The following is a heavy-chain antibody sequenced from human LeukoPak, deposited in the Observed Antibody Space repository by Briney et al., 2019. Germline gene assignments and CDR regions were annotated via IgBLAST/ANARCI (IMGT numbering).Heavy chain of an antibody. V-gene: IGHV4-30-4*01. J-gene: IGHJ4*02. D-gene: IGHD3-22*01. CDR1: GGSISSGDYY. CDR2: IYYSGST. CDR3: ARAGRGHYYDSSGRRITFDY. Sequence: PSQTLSLTCTVSGGSISSGDYYWSWIRQPPGKGLEWIEYIYYSGSTYYNPSLKSRVTISVDTSKNQFSLKLSSVTAADTAVYYCARAGRGHYYDSSGRRITFDYWGQGTLVTVSS.